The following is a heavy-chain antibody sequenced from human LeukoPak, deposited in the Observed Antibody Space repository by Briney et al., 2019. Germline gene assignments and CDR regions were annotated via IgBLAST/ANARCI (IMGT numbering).Heavy chain of an antibody. D-gene: IGHD1-26*01. CDR2: MYYDGSS. V-gene: IGHV4-39*01. Sequence: SETLSLACTVSGGSINSGTFYWGWIRQPPGKGLEWIGSMYYDGSSYYNPPLKRRVTTSVDTSKNQFSLKLTSVAAADTAVYFCARRSDSGSDDGEDYFDYWGQGTLVTVSS. CDR3: ARRSDSGSDDGEDYFDY. CDR1: GGSINSGTFY. J-gene: IGHJ4*02.